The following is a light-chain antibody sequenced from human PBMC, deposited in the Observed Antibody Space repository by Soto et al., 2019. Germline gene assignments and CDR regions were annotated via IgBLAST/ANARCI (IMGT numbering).Light chain of an antibody. V-gene: IGKV3-20*01. CDR1: QSVNSNY. CDR3: QQYGSSPLT. J-gene: IGKJ1*01. CDR2: GAS. Sequence: EIVLTQSPGTLSLSPGERATLSCRASQSVNSNYLAWYQQKPGQAPRVLIYGASSRATGILDRFSGSGSGTDFTLTISRLEPEDFAVYYCQQYGSSPLTFGQGTKVDIK.